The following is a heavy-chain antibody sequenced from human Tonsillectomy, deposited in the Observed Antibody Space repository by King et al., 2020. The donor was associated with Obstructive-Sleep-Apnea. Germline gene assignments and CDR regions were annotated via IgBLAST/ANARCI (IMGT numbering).Heavy chain of an antibody. Sequence: ITLKESGPTLVKPTQTLTLTCTFSGFSLSTSGVGVGWIRQPPGKALEWLALIYWDDVKRYSPSLKRRLTITKDTSKNQVVLTMTNMDPVDTATHYCAQKRSLTYYSDYWGQGTLVTVSS. CDR1: GFSLSTSGVG. CDR2: IYWDDVK. CDR3: AQKRSLTYYSDY. V-gene: IGHV2-5*02. J-gene: IGHJ4*02.